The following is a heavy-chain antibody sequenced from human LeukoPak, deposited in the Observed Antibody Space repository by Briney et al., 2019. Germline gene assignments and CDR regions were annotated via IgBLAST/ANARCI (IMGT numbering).Heavy chain of an antibody. D-gene: IGHD3-10*01. J-gene: IGHJ4*02. CDR1: GFIFGDYA. CDR2: IRSKPYGGAA. V-gene: IGHV3-49*03. Sequence: GGSLRLSCTASGFIFGDYAMSWFRQAPGRGLEWVGFIRSKPYGGAAEYAASVKGRFTISRDDSKSIAYLQMNSLKTEDTAVYYCTREYYGSGSYSDYWGQGTLVTVSS. CDR3: TREYYGSGSYSDY.